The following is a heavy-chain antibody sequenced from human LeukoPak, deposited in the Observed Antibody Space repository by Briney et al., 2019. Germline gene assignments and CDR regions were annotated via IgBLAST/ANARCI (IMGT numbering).Heavy chain of an antibody. CDR1: GFTFDDYA. J-gene: IGHJ4*02. V-gene: IGHV3-74*01. CDR2: INSDGSST. D-gene: IGHD3-10*01. Sequence: GGSLRLSCAASGFTFDDYAMHWVRQAPGKGLVWVSRINSDGSSTSYADSVKGRFTISRDNAKNTLYLQMNSLRAEDTAVYYCATKRGSGSYLIDYWGQGTLVTVSS. CDR3: ATKRGSGSYLIDY.